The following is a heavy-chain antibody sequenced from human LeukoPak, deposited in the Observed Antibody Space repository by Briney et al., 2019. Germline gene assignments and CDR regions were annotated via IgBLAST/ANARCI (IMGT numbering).Heavy chain of an antibody. CDR2: IHYSGST. CDR3: ARHLGTSAYSYGMDV. J-gene: IGHJ6*02. V-gene: IGHV4-39*01. CDR1: GGSISSSSYY. Sequence: SETLSLTCSVSGGSISSSSYYWGWIRQPPGKGLECIGSIHYSGSTYYNPSLKSRVTISVDTSKNQFSLKLSSVTAADTAVYYCARHLGTSAYSYGMDVWGQGTTVTVSS.